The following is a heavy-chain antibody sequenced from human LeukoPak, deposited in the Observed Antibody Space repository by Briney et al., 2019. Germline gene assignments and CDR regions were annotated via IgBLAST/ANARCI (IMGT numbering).Heavy chain of an antibody. CDR3: TRDGGSYSHLDY. V-gene: IGHV3-73*01. J-gene: IGHJ4*02. D-gene: IGHD1-26*01. CDR1: GFTFSECA. Sequence: GGSLRLSCGGSGFTFSECAIHWVRQASGKGLEWVASINSRANNHAATYAASVRGRFTISRDDSKSTAYLQLNSLKTEDTAVYFCTRDGGSYSHLDYWGPGTLVTVSS. CDR2: INSRANNHAA.